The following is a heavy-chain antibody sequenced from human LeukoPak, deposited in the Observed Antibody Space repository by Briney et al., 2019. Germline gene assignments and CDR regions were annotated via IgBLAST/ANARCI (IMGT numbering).Heavy chain of an antibody. V-gene: IGHV6-1*01. CDR1: GDSVSSNSVT. CDR3: ARGAARRGTSDYFDY. J-gene: IGHJ4*02. Sequence: SQTLSLTCAISGDSVSSNSVTWNWIRQSPSRGLEWLGRTYYRSTWYNDYAVSVRGRITVNPDTSKNQFSLHLNSVTPEDTAVYYCARGAARRGTSDYFDYWGQGTLVTVSS. D-gene: IGHD1-26*01. CDR2: TYYRSTWYN.